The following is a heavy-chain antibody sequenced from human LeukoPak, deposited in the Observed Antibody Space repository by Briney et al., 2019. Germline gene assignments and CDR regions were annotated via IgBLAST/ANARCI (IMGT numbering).Heavy chain of an antibody. CDR3: ARVTVVGVVVVAAAHNWFDP. J-gene: IGHJ5*02. CDR1: GYTFTSYY. V-gene: IGHV1-46*01. Sequence: ASVKVSCKASGYTFTSYYMHWVRQAPGQGLEWMGIINPSGGSTSYAQKFQGRVTMTRDMSTSTVYMELSSLRSEDTAVYYCARVTVVGVVVVAAAHNWFDPWGQGTLVTVSS. CDR2: INPSGGST. D-gene: IGHD2-15*01.